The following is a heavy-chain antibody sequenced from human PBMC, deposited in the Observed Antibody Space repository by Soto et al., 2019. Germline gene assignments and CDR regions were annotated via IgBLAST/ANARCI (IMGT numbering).Heavy chain of an antibody. CDR2: IKSKTDGETT. CDR1: GFTFSDAW. D-gene: IGHD2-2*01. V-gene: IGHV3-15*01. CDR3: TTGPGYRSSTSSV. J-gene: IGHJ4*02. Sequence: PGGSLRLSCAASGFTFSDAWMSWVRQAPGKGLEWVGRIKSKTDGETTDYAAPVKGRFTISRDDSKNTLYLQMNSLKTEDTAVFYCTTGPGYRSSTSSVWGQGTLVTVSS.